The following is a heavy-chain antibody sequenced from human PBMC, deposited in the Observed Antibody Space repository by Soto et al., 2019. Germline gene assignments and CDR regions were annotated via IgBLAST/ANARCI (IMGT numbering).Heavy chain of an antibody. V-gene: IGHV3-23*01. CDR3: ARDRPVDY. Sequence: GGSLRLSCAASGFTFSSYAMSWVRQAPGKGLEWVSAISGSSSSIYYADSVKGRFTISRDNAKSSLYLQMNNLTHEDTAVYYCARDRPVDYWGQGTPVTVSS. CDR1: GFTFSSYA. CDR2: ISGSSSSI. J-gene: IGHJ4*02.